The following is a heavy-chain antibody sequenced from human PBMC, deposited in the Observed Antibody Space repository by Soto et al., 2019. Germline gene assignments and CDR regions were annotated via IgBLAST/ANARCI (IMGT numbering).Heavy chain of an antibody. Sequence: QVQLVQSGAEVKKPGASVKVSCKASGYTFINYDVAWVRRAPGQGLEWMGWISISKDKTYSGRRLQGRVTMTTETATTTTFMEVRSLRTVDTAVYYWARKGYIGNLGLDVWCQGATVNVS. CDR2: ISISKDKT. CDR1: GYTFINYD. V-gene: IGHV1-18*01. J-gene: IGHJ6*02. CDR3: ARKGYIGNLGLDV. D-gene: IGHD5-18*01.